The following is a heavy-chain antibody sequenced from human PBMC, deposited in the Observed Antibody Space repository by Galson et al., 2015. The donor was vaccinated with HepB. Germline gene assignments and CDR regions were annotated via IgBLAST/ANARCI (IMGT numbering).Heavy chain of an antibody. CDR2: IYTSGST. J-gene: IGHJ4*02. V-gene: IGHV4-61*02. D-gene: IGHD1-26*01. Sequence: TLSLTCTVSGGSISSGSYYWSWIRQPAGKGLEWIGRIYTSGSTNYNPSLKSRVTISVDTSKNQFSLKLSSVTAADTAVYYCARGGLGATHMHSWGTFDYWGQGTLVTVSS. CDR3: ARGGLGATHMHSWGTFDY. CDR1: GGSISSGSYY.